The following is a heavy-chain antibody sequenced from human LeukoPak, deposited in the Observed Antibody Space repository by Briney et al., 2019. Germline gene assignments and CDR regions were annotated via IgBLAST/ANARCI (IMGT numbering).Heavy chain of an antibody. V-gene: IGHV3-21*01. D-gene: IGHD1-26*01. J-gene: IGHJ4*02. CDR3: ARVGASLDY. CDR1: GFTFSSYS. Sequence: GGSLRLSCAASGFTFSSYSMNRVRQAPGKGLEWVSSISSSSSYIYYADSVKGRFTISRDNAKNSLYLQMNSLRAEDTAVYYCARVGASLDYWGQGTLVTVSS. CDR2: ISSSSSYI.